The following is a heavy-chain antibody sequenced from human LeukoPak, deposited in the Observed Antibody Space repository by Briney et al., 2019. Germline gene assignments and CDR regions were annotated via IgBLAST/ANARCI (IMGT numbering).Heavy chain of an antibody. CDR1: GGTFSSYA. CDR3: ASLDNALGGDYYYYYMDV. D-gene: IGHD3-16*01. J-gene: IGHJ6*03. CDR2: IIPIFGTA. Sequence: SVKVSRKASGGTFSSYAISWVRQAPGQGLEWMGGIIPIFGTANYAQKFQGRVTITADESTSTAYMELSSLRSEDTAVYYCASLDNALGGDYYYYYMDVWGKGTTVTISS. V-gene: IGHV1-69*13.